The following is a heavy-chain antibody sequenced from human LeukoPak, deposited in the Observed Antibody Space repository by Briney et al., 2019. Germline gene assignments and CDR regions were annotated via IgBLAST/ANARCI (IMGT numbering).Heavy chain of an antibody. CDR1: GFTFSSYA. CDR2: TSSDGGNK. J-gene: IGHJ6*02. Sequence: GTSLRLSCAASGFTFSSYAMYWFRQAPGKGLEWVAITSSDGGNKYYADSVKGRFTISRDNSKNTLYLQMNSLRTEDTAVYYCARARGGYSYGYHAYYYGMDVWGQGTTVTVSS. D-gene: IGHD5-18*01. V-gene: IGHV3-30-3*01. CDR3: ARARGGYSYGYHAYYYGMDV.